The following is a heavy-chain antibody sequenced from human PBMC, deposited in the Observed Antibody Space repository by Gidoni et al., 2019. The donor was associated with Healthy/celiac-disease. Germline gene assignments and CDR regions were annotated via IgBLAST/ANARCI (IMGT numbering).Heavy chain of an antibody. Sequence: EVQLLESGGGLVQPGGSLRLSCAASGFTFSSYAMSWVRQAPGKGLECVSAISGSGGSTYYADSVKGRFTISRDNSKNTLYLQMNSLRAEDTAVYYCAKSIAARKYYYYGMDVWGQGTTVTVSS. CDR2: ISGSGGST. V-gene: IGHV3-23*01. D-gene: IGHD6-6*01. CDR1: GFTFSSYA. CDR3: AKSIAARKYYYYGMDV. J-gene: IGHJ6*02.